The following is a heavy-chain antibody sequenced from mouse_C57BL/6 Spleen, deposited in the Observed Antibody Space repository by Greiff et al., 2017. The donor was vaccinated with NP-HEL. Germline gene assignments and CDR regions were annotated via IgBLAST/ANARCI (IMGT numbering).Heavy chain of an antibody. Sequence: QVQLQQSGPELVKPGASVKISCKASGYAFSSSWMNWVKQRPGKGLEWIGRLYPGDGDTNYNGKFKGKATLTADKSSSTAYMQLSRLTSEDSAVYFGAREEYNGSLAWFAYWGQGTLVTVSA. J-gene: IGHJ3*01. CDR3: AREEYNGSLAWFAY. CDR2: LYPGDGDT. V-gene: IGHV1-82*01. D-gene: IGHD1-1*01. CDR1: GYAFSSSW.